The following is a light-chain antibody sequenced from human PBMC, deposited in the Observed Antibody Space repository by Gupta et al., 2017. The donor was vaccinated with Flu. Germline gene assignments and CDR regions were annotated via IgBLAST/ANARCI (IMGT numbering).Light chain of an antibody. CDR3: QVWDSSSEHQV. J-gene: IGLJ2*01. CDR1: NIGSKT. CDR2: DDS. Sequence: SYVLTQPPSVSVAPGKTARITCGGNNIGSKTVHWYQQKPGQAPVLVVYDDSDWPSGIPERLSGSNSGNTATLTISRVEDGDEADYYCQVWDSSSEHQVFGGGTKLTVL. V-gene: IGLV3-21*03.